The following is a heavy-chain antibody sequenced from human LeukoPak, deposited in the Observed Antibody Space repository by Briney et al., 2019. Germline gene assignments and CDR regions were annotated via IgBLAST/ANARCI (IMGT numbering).Heavy chain of an antibody. CDR3: ARESYGSGSPVDY. Sequence: ASVKVSCKASGYTFTGYYMHGVRQAPGQGLEWMGWINPNSGGTNYAQKFQGRVTMTRDTSISTAYMELSRLRSDDTAVYYRARESYGSGSPVDYWGQGTLVTVSS. CDR1: GYTFTGYY. CDR2: INPNSGGT. J-gene: IGHJ4*02. V-gene: IGHV1-2*02. D-gene: IGHD3-10*01.